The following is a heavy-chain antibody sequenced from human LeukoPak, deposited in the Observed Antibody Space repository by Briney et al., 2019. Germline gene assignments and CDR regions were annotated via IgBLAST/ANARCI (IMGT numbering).Heavy chain of an antibody. Sequence: GGSLRLSCAASGFTVSSNYMSWVRQAPGKGLEWVSYVSSSGTTTYYADSVKGRFTISRDNGKNLVSLQMNSLRDEDTAVYYCARADRDGNKRFLDWGQGTLVTVSS. D-gene: IGHD5-24*01. CDR3: ARADRDGNKRFLD. CDR1: GFTVSSNY. J-gene: IGHJ4*02. V-gene: IGHV3-48*02. CDR2: VSSSGTTT.